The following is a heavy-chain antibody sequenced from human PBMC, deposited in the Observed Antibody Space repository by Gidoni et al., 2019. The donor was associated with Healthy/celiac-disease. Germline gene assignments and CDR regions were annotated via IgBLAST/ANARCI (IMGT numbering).Heavy chain of an antibody. CDR1: GFTFSSYA. D-gene: IGHD3-22*01. CDR3: AREHYYDSSGYYPSGAFDI. V-gene: IGHV3-30-3*01. J-gene: IGHJ3*02. CDR2: ISYDGSNK. Sequence: QVQLVESGGGVVQPGRSLRLSCAASGFTFSSYAMHWVRQAPGKGLEWVAVISYDGSNKYYADSVKGRFTISRDNSKNTLYLQMNSLRAEDTAVYYCAREHYYDSSGYYPSGAFDIWGQGTMVTVSS.